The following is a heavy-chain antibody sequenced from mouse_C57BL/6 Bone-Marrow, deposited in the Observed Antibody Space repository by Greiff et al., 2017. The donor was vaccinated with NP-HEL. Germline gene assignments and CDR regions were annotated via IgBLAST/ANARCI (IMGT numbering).Heavy chain of an antibody. D-gene: IGHD2-2*01. CDR3: TMVTTTGYYAMDY. CDR2: IDPSDSYT. J-gene: IGHJ4*01. V-gene: IGHV1-59*01. Sequence: QVQLQQPGAELVRPGTSVKLSCKASGYTFTSYWMHWVKQRPGQGLEWIGVIDPSDSYTNYNQKFKGKATLTVDTSSSTAYMQLSSLTSEDSAVYYCTMVTTTGYYAMDYWGQGTSVTVSS. CDR1: GYTFTSYW.